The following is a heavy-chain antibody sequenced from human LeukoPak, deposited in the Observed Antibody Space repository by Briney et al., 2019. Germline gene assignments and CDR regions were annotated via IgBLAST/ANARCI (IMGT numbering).Heavy chain of an antibody. D-gene: IGHD1-1*01. J-gene: IGHJ6*03. CDR3: ARDRVEGSYYYYMDV. CDR1: GFTFSRYG. CDR2: VWYDGNKN. Sequence: PGGSLRLSCAASGFTFSRYGMYWLRQAPGKGLEWVAAVWYDGNKNYYADSVKGRFTISRDNSKNTVYLQMTSLRAEDTAVYYCARDRVEGSYYYYMDVWGKGTTVTVSS. V-gene: IGHV3-33*07.